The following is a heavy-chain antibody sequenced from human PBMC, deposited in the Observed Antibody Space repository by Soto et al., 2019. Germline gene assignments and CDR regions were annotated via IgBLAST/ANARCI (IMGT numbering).Heavy chain of an antibody. CDR1: GFTFSSYA. D-gene: IGHD1-1*01. J-gene: IGHJ4*02. CDR2: ISGSGGGT. V-gene: IGHV3-23*01. CDR3: AKRATGTDFDY. Sequence: EVQLLESGGGLVQPGGSLRLSCAASGFTFSSYAMNWVRQAPGKGLEWVSVISGSGGGTYYADSVKGRFTISRDNSKNTLYLELNILRAEYTAVYSCAKRATGTDFDYWGQGTLVSVSS.